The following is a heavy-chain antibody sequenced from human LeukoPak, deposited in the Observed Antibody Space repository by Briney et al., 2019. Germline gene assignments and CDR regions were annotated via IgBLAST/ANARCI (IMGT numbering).Heavy chain of an antibody. CDR3: AKGVYDSSGYYLSY. CDR2: ISYDGSNK. Sequence: GGSLRLSCAASGFTFSSYGMHWVRQAPGKGLEWVAVISYDGSNKYYADSVKGRFTISRDNSKNTLYLQMNSLRAEDTAVYYCAKGVYDSSGYYLSYWGQGTLVTVSS. D-gene: IGHD3-22*01. CDR1: GFTFSSYG. J-gene: IGHJ4*02. V-gene: IGHV3-30*18.